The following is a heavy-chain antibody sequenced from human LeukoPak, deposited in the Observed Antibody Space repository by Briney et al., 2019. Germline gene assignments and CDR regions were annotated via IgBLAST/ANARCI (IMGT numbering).Heavy chain of an antibody. CDR2: ISSSSSYI. CDR1: GFTFSSYS. J-gene: IGHJ4*02. CDR3: ARDARFETYYDFWSGYSAFDY. D-gene: IGHD3-3*01. Sequence: GGSLRLPCAASGFTFSSYSMNWVRQAPGKGLEWVSSISSSSSYIYYADSVKGRFTISRDNAKNSLYLQMNSLRAEDTAVYYCARDARFETYYDFWSGYSAFDYWGQGTLVTVSS. V-gene: IGHV3-21*01.